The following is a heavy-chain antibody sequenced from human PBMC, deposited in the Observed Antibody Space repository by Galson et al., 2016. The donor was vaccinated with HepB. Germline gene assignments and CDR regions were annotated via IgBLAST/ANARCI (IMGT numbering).Heavy chain of an antibody. V-gene: IGHV3-48*02. CDR2: ISSTNNTL. CDR1: GFTFSSYS. J-gene: IGHJ5*02. CDR3: VSRRTFDP. Sequence: SLRLSCAASGFTFSSYSMNWVRQAPGKGLEWISYISSTNNTLYYADSVKGQFTISRDNAKNSLYLQMNSLRDEDTAVYYCVSRRTFDPWGQGTLVTVSS.